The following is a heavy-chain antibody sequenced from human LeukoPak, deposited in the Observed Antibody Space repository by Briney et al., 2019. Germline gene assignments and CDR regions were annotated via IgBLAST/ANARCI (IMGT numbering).Heavy chain of an antibody. J-gene: IGHJ4*02. CDR1: GGTFSSYT. V-gene: IGHV1-69*02. D-gene: IGHD3-10*01. CDR3: ATFTMVRENPSPDY. CDR2: IIPILGIA. Sequence: SVKVSCKASGGTFSSYTIGWVRQAPGQGLEWMGRIIPILGIANYAQKFQGRVTITADKSTSTAYMELSSLRSDDTAVYYCATFTMVRENPSPDYWGQGTLVTVSS.